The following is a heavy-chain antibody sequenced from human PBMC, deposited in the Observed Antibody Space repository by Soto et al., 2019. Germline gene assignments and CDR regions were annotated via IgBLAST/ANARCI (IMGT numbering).Heavy chain of an antibody. CDR3: ARDRGSGWDYDAFDI. D-gene: IGHD6-19*01. V-gene: IGHV1-3*01. CDR1: GYTFTSYA. J-gene: IGHJ3*02. CDR2: INAGNGNT. Sequence: QVQLVQSGAEVKKPGASVKVSCKASGYTFTSYAMHWVRQAPGQRLEWMGWINAGNGNTKYSQKFQGRVTITRDTSASTAYMELRSLRYEDTAVYYCARDRGSGWDYDAFDIWGQGTMVTVSS.